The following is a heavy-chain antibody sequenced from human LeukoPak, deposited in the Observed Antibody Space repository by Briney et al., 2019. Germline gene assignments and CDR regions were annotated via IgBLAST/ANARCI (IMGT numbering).Heavy chain of an antibody. Sequence: PGGSLRLSCAASGFIFSSYEMSWVRQAPGKGLEWVSYISSSGRTMYYADSVKGRFTISGDNAKNTLYLQMNSLRAEDTAVYYCARSGRGGAFDIWGHGTMVTVSS. CDR3: ARSGRGGAFDI. D-gene: IGHD1-26*01. V-gene: IGHV3-48*03. J-gene: IGHJ3*02. CDR1: GFIFSSYE. CDR2: ISSSGRTM.